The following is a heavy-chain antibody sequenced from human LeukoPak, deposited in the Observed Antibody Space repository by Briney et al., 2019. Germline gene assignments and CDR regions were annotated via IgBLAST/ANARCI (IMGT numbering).Heavy chain of an antibody. J-gene: IGHJ4*02. V-gene: IGHV3-49*04. CDR3: TRLDSYSSGCSDY. D-gene: IGHD6-19*01. Sequence: GGSLRLSCTASGFTFGDYAMSWVRQAPGKGLEWVGFIRSKAYGGTTEYAASVKGRFTISRDDSKSIAYLQMNSLKTGDTAVYYCTRLDSYSSGCSDYWGQGTLVTVSS. CDR2: IRSKAYGGTT. CDR1: GFTFGDYA.